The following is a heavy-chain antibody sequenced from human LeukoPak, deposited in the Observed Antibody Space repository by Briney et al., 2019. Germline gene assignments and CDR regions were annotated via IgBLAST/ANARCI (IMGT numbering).Heavy chain of an antibody. CDR3: XSRSDY. V-gene: IGHV3-48*04. Sequence: GGSLRLSCAASGFSFSTYSMNWVRQAPGKGLEWVSYISSSSSTIYYADSVKGRSTISRDNAKNSLYLQMNSLRAEDTAVYYCXSRSDYWGQGTLVTVSS. CDR2: ISSSSSTI. CDR1: GFSFSTYS. J-gene: IGHJ4*02.